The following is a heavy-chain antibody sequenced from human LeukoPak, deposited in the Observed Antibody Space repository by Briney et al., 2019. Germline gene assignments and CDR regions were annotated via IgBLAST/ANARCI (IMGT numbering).Heavy chain of an antibody. D-gene: IGHD1-20*01. CDR2: ISWSSGSI. CDR3: EKDRRITGTKSDYMDV. Sequence: GGSLRLSCAASGFTFDGYAMHWVRQAPGKGLEWVSGISWSSGSIGYADSVKGRFTISRDNAKNSLYLQMNSLRAEDTALYYCEKDRRITGTKSDYMDVWGKGTTVTISS. J-gene: IGHJ6*03. CDR1: GFTFDGYA. V-gene: IGHV3-9*01.